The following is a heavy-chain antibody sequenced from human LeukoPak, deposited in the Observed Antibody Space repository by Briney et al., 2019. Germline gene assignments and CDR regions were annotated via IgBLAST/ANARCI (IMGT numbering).Heavy chain of an antibody. CDR2: ITISRDST. J-gene: IGHJ4*02. Sequence: AGGSLRLSCAASGFTFGTSAMSWVRQAPGKGLEWVSSITISRDSTYYADSVKGRFTISSDNSKNTLYLQMNSLRAEDTAVYYCAKSNFPYYYDSSGYPPFDYWGQGTLVTVSS. CDR3: AKSNFPYYYDSSGYPPFDY. V-gene: IGHV3-23*01. D-gene: IGHD3-22*01. CDR1: GFTFGTSA.